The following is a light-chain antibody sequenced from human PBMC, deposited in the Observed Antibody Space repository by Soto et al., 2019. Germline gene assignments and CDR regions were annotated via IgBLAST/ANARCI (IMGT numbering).Light chain of an antibody. CDR3: QQYSSSPVA. CDR1: QSISSNY. Sequence: EIVLTQSPGTLSLSPGERATLSCRASQSISSNYVAWYQQKPGQAPRLLIYDASSRATGIPNRFSGSGSGTDFTLTISRLEPEDFAVYYCQQYSSSPVAFGQGTKVDIK. V-gene: IGKV3-20*01. CDR2: DAS. J-gene: IGKJ1*01.